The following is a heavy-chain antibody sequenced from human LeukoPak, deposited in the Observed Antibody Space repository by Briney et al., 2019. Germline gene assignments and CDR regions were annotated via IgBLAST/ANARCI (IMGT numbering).Heavy chain of an antibody. J-gene: IGHJ4*02. CDR3: ARFRGIGDSSGPAFDY. D-gene: IGHD3-22*01. CDR2: MNPISGNT. CDR1: GYTFTSYD. Sequence: ASVNVSCKASGYTFTSYDINWVRQATGQGLEWMGWMNPISGNTGFAQKVQGRVTMTRDTSISTAYMELSSLGSEDTAVYYCARFRGIGDSSGPAFDYWGQGTLVTASS. V-gene: IGHV1-8*01.